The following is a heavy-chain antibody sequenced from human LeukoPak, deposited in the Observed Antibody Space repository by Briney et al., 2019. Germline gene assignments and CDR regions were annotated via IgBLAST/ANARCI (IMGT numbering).Heavy chain of an antibody. D-gene: IGHD5-12*01. Sequence: SETLSLTCTVSGGSISSYYWSWIRQPPGKGLEWIGYIYYSGSTNYNPSLKSRVTISVDTSKNQFSLKLNSVTTADTAVYYCARVSGYDWESFYDYWGQGTLVTVSS. CDR1: GGSISSYY. CDR3: ARVSGYDWESFYDY. J-gene: IGHJ4*02. CDR2: IYYSGST. V-gene: IGHV4-59*01.